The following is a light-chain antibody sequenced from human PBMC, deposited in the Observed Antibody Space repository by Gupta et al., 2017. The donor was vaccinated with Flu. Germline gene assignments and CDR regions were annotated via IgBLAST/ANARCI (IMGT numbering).Light chain of an antibody. CDR1: SYNIGSNP. J-gene: IGLJ3*02. CDR2: SNN. Sequence: QSVLPQPPSASGTPGQSVTISCSGSSYNIGSNPLNWYQQLPGTAPKPLIYSNNQRPSRGPDRCSGSKSGTSASLAISGLQSEEEADDYCAAWDDSLNGLNWVFGGGTKLTVL. V-gene: IGLV1-44*01. CDR3: AAWDDSLNGLNWV.